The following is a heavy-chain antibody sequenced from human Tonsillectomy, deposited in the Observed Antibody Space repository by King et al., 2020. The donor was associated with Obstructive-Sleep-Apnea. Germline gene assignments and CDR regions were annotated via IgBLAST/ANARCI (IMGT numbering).Heavy chain of an antibody. CDR2: ISGSGGTP. V-gene: IGHV3-23*04. CDR3: ARVRCGGECYYNLDV. Sequence: VQLVESGGDLVQPGGSLRLSCAASGFTFGANAMTWVRQAPGKGLEWVSGISGSGGTPHYAASGKGRFTISRDNSENTLYLQMASLRAEDTAVYYCARVRCGGECYYNLDVWGQGTTVTVSS. J-gene: IGHJ6*02. CDR1: GFTFGANA. D-gene: IGHD2-21*01.